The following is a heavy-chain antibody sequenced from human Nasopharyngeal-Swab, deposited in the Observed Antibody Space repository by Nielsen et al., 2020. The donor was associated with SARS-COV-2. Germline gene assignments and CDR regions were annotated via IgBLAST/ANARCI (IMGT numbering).Heavy chain of an antibody. CDR3: ARAYGDYPYWADY. J-gene: IGHJ4*02. D-gene: IGHD4-17*01. CDR2: IYYSGST. V-gene: IGHV4-31*03. Sequence: LRLSCTVSGGSISSGGYYWSWIRQHPGKGLEWIGYIYYSGSTYYNPPLKSRVTISVDTSKNQFSLKLSSVTAADTAVYYCARAYGDYPYWADYWGQGTLVTVSS. CDR1: GGSISSGGYY.